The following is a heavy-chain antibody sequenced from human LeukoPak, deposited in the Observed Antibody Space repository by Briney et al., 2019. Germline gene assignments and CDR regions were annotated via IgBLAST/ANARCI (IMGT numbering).Heavy chain of an antibody. CDR1: GYTFIDYY. Sequence: ASVKVSCKASGYTFIDYYIHWMRQAPGQGLQWMGMLTASGATDYAQDFRDRVTMTTDMSTTTVCVNLSGLTSEDTAVYYCARSSTTDGDFVLDVWGMGTTVTVSS. J-gene: IGHJ6*04. V-gene: IGHV1-46*01. D-gene: IGHD4-17*01. CDR3: ARSSTTDGDFVLDV. CDR2: LTASGAT.